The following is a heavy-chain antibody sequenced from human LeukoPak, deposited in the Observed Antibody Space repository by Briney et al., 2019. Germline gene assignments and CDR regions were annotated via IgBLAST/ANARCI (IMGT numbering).Heavy chain of an antibody. CDR2: IKTDGSIT. CDR3: ARSLGRRRIAAAGMDYFDY. Sequence: GGSLRLSCAASGFSFSDSWMHWVRQAPGKGLVWVARIKTDGSITAYADSVKGRFTISRDNAKNSLYLQMNSLRAEDTALYYCARSLGRRRIAAAGMDYFDYWGQGTLVTVSS. CDR1: GFSFSDSW. D-gene: IGHD6-13*01. J-gene: IGHJ4*02. V-gene: IGHV3-74*01.